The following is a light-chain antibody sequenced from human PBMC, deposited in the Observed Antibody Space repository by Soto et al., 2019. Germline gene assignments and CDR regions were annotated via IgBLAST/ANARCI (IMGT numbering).Light chain of an antibody. J-gene: IGLJ2*01. CDR1: SSDVGGYNY. V-gene: IGLV2-14*03. Sequence: QSVLTQPASVSGSPGQSITISSTGTSSDVGGYNYISWYQQDPGKAPKFIIYDVRNRPSGVSNRFSGSRSGNTASLTISGLQAEDEADYYCSSYTSSNTVIFGGGTKLTVL. CDR2: DVR. CDR3: SSYTSSNTVI.